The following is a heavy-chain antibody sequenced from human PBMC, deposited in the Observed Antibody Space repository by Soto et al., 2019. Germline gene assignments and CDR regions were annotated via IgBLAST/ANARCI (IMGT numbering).Heavy chain of an antibody. CDR3: ASHYYDSSGYNYYCGMDV. CDR1: GGTFSSYA. D-gene: IGHD3-22*01. CDR2: IIPMFGTA. Sequence: QVQLVQSGAEVKKPGSSVKVSCKASGGTFSSYAISWVRQAPGQGLEWMGGIIPMFGTADYAQKFQGRVTITADESTSTAYMVLSSLRSEGTAVYYCASHYYDSSGYNYYCGMDVWGQGTTVTVSS. V-gene: IGHV1-69*12. J-gene: IGHJ6*02.